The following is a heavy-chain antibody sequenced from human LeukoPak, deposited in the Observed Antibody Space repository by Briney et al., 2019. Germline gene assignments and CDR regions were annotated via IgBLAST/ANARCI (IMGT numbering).Heavy chain of an antibody. CDR3: AREVDGGFDY. D-gene: IGHD6-19*01. CDR1: GDSVSSTSPT. J-gene: IGHJ4*02. Sequence: SQTLSLTCALSGDSVSSTSPTWNWIRQSPSRGLEWLGRTYQRSKWYNDYAVSVKSRITLNPHTSKNQFSLQLNSVTPEDTALYYCAREVDGGFDYWGQGTLVTVSS. V-gene: IGHV6-1*01. CDR2: TYQRSKWYN.